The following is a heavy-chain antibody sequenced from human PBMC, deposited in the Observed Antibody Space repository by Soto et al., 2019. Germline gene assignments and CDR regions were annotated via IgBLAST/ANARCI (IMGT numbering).Heavy chain of an antibody. Sequence: SETLSLTCTVSGGSISSGDYYWSWIRQPPGKGLEWIGYIYYSGSTYYNPSLKSRVTISVDTSKNQFSLKLSSVTAADTAVYYCARGGYSGYDLGGGIDYWGQGTLVTVSS. CDR2: IYYSGST. J-gene: IGHJ4*02. V-gene: IGHV4-30-4*01. CDR1: GGSISSGDYY. D-gene: IGHD5-12*01. CDR3: ARGGYSGYDLGGGIDY.